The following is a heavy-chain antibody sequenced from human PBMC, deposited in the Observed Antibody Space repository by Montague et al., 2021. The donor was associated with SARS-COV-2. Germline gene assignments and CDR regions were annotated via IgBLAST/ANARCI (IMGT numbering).Heavy chain of an antibody. V-gene: IGHV4-39*06. Sequence: SETLSLTCTVSGGSISSYHHYWCWIRQPPGKVLWLIGAMYYSGSTWLNPSLKRHATLSVDTSKNQPPLNLRSVTAADTAVYFCGRVILSATSNPFDCWGPGTLVTVSS. CDR1: GGSISSYHHY. J-gene: IGHJ4*02. CDR2: MYYSGST. CDR3: GRVILSATSNPFDC. D-gene: IGHD2-15*01.